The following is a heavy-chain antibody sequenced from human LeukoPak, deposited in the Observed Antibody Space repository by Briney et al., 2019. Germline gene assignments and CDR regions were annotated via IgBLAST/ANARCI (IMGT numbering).Heavy chain of an antibody. D-gene: IGHD3-22*01. CDR3: ASHERIVVKVYYYMDV. CDR2: INTNTGNP. CDR1: GYTFTSYA. J-gene: IGHJ6*03. V-gene: IGHV7-4-1*02. Sequence: ASVKVSCKASGYTFTSYAMNWVRQAPGQELEWMGWINTNTGNPTYAQGFTGRFVFSLDTSVSTAYLQISSLKAEDTAVYYCASHERIVVKVYYYMDVWGKGTTVTVSS.